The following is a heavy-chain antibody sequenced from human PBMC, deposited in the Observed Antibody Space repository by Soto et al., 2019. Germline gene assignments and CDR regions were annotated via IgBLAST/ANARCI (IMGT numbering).Heavy chain of an antibody. V-gene: IGHV3-74*01. Sequence: GGSLRLSCAASGFTFSDYWMHWVRQAPGKALVWVSVINTDASITTYADSVKGRFTISRNNAKNTLYLQMNSLRTEDKGVYYWALSTGPFYYHGIDVWGQGTTVT. J-gene: IGHJ6*01. CDR1: GFTFSDYW. D-gene: IGHD2-8*02. CDR2: INTDASIT. CDR3: ALSTGPFYYHGIDV.